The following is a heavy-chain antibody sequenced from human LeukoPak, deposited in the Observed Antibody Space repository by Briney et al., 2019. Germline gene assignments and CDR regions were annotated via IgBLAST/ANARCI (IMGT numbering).Heavy chain of an antibody. D-gene: IGHD1-7*01. CDR1: GFTFSNYG. V-gene: IGHV3-33*01. CDR3: ARELPPVVNYRFDH. J-gene: IGHJ5*02. Sequence: GGSLRLSCAASGFTFSNYGMHWVRQAPGKGLEWVAVIWYDGSNNYSADSVKGRFTISRDNSKNSLYLQINSMRAENTAMYYCARELPPVVNYRFDHWGQGTLVTVSS. CDR2: IWYDGSNN.